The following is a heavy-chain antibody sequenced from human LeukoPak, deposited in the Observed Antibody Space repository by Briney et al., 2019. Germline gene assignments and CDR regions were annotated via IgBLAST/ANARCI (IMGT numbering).Heavy chain of an antibody. J-gene: IGHJ5*02. CDR1: GGTFSSYA. D-gene: IGHD3-22*01. Sequence: ASVKVSCKASGGTFSSYAISWVRQAPGQGLEWMGWISAYNGNTNYAQKLQGRVTMTTDTSTSTAYMELRSLRSEDTAVYYCARLTYYYDSSGQNWFDPWGQGTLVTVSS. V-gene: IGHV1-18*01. CDR2: ISAYNGNT. CDR3: ARLTYYYDSSGQNWFDP.